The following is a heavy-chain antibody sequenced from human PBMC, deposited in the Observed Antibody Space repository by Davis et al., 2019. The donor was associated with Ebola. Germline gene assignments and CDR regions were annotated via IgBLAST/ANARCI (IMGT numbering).Heavy chain of an antibody. J-gene: IGHJ6*02. V-gene: IGHV4-34*01. CDR3: ARIRHTIFGVARGMDV. CDR1: GGSFSGYY. D-gene: IGHD3-3*01. CDR2: INHSGST. Sequence: MPSETLSLTCAVYGGSFSGYYWSWIRQPPGKGLEWIGEINHSGSTNYNPSLKSRVTISVDTSKNQFSLKLSPVTAADTAVYYCARIRHTIFGVARGMDVWGQGTTVTVSS.